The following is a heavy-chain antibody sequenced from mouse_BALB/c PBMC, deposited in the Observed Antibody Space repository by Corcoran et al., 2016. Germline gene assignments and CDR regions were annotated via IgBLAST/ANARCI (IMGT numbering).Heavy chain of an antibody. V-gene: IGHV1S136*01. CDR1: GYTFTSYV. Sequence: EVQLQQSGPELVKPGASVKMSCKASGYTFTSYVMHWVKQKPGQGLEWIGYINPYNDGTKYNEKFKGKATLTSDTSSSTAYMQFNSLTSEDSAVYYCASPPGSSYPAWFAYWGQGTLVTVSA. D-gene: IGHD1-1*01. CDR3: ASPPGSSYPAWFAY. CDR2: INPYNDGT. J-gene: IGHJ3*01.